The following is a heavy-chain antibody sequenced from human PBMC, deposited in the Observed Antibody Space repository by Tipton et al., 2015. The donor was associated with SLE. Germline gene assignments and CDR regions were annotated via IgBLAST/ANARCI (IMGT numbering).Heavy chain of an antibody. V-gene: IGHV4-4*09. CDR2: IYSSGST. CDR1: GGSINSYY. J-gene: IGHJ6*02. Sequence: TLSLTCTVSGGSINSYYWSWIRQPPGKGLEWIGYIYSSGSTNYNPSLKSRVTVSVDTSKNQFSLKLSSVTAADTAVYYCARHLGSSWTSYHYYGMDVWGRGTTVTVSS. CDR3: ARHLGSSWTSYHYYGMDV. D-gene: IGHD6-13*01.